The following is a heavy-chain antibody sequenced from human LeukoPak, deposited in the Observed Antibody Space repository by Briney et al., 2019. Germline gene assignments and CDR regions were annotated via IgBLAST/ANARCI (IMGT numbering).Heavy chain of an antibody. D-gene: IGHD6-19*01. CDR1: GYTFTSYD. Sequence: ASPKDSCKASGYTFTSYDINWVRQATGQGLEWRGWMNPNSGKTGYAQKFQGRVTMTRNTSISTAYMELSSLRSGDTAVYYCASIAVAGYDYWGQGTLVTVSS. CDR2: MNPNSGKT. J-gene: IGHJ4*02. CDR3: ASIAVAGYDY. V-gene: IGHV1-8*01.